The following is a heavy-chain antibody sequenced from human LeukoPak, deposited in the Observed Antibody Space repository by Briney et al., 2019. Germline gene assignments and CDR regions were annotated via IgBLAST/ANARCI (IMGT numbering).Heavy chain of an antibody. CDR1: GGSISSSSYY. D-gene: IGHD3-22*01. V-gene: IGHV4-39*07. J-gene: IGHJ4*02. Sequence: KTSETLSLTCTVSGGSISSSSYYWSWIRQPPGKGLEWIGEINHRGSTNYNPSLKSRVTISVNTSKNQFSLKLRSVTAADTAVYYCARAGDSSGYSDYWGQGTLVTVSS. CDR3: ARAGDSSGYSDY. CDR2: INHRGST.